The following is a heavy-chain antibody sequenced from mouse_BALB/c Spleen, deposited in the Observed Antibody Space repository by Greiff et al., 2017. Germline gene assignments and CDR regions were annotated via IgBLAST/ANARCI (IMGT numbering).Heavy chain of an antibody. J-gene: IGHJ3*01. CDR3: ARSELGPWIAY. CDR1: GYSFTSYC. D-gene: IGHD3-1*01. CDR2: IYPSDSAT. V-gene: IGHV1-61*01. Sequence: VQLQQPGAELVRPGASVKLSCKASGYSFTSYCMNWVKQRPGQGLEWIGMIYPSDSATRLNQKFKDMATLTVDKSSSTAYMQLSSPTSEDSAVYYCARSELGPWIAYWGQGTLVTVSA.